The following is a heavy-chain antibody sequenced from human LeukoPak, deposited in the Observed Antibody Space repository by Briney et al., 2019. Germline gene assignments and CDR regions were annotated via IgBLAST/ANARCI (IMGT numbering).Heavy chain of an antibody. Sequence: SETLSLTCTVSGYSISSGYYWGWIRQPPGKGLEWIGSIYHSGSTYYNPSLKSRVTISVDTSKNQFSLKLSSVTAADTAVYYCARGGYSYGLSAFDIWGQGTMVTVSS. CDR3: ARGGYSYGLSAFDI. J-gene: IGHJ3*02. V-gene: IGHV4-38-2*02. CDR2: IYHSGST. D-gene: IGHD5-18*01. CDR1: GYSISSGYY.